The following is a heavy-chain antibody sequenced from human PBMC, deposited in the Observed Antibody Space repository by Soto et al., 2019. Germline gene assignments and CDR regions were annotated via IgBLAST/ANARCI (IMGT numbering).Heavy chain of an antibody. CDR2: IIPIFGTA. J-gene: IGHJ2*01. CDR3: ARGGDGYSAYWYFDL. V-gene: IGHV1-69*12. D-gene: IGHD4-4*01. CDR1: GGTFSSYG. Sequence: QVQLVQSGAEVKKPGSSVKVSCKTSGGTFSSYGISWVRQAPGQGLEWMGGIIPIFGTANYAQKFQGRVTITADESPTADYMELSSLRSEDTAVYYCARGGDGYSAYWYFDLWGRGTLVTVSS.